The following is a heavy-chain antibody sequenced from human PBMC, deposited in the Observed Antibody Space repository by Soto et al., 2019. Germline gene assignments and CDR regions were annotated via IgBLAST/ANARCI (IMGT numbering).Heavy chain of an antibody. Sequence: GESLKISCKGSGYSFTSYWIGWVRQMPGKGLEWMGIIYPGDSDTRYSPSFQGQVTISADKSISTAYLQWSSLKASDTAMYYCARLDYCSGGSCHDLDYYYYGMDVWGQGPTVTVYS. D-gene: IGHD2-15*01. CDR3: ARLDYCSGGSCHDLDYYYYGMDV. CDR1: GYSFTSYW. V-gene: IGHV5-51*01. J-gene: IGHJ6*02. CDR2: IYPGDSDT.